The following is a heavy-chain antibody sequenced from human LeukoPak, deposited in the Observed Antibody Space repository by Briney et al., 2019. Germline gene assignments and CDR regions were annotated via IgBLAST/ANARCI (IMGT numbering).Heavy chain of an antibody. Sequence: PGGSLRLSCAASGFTFSSYAMSWVRQAPEKGLERVSAISGSGGSTYYADSVKGRFTISRDNSKNALYLKMYSLRAEDTAVYYCAKVLVRVVITLNYYYGMDVWGQGTTVTVSS. CDR1: GFTFSSYA. V-gene: IGHV3-23*01. D-gene: IGHD3-10*01. CDR3: AKVLVRVVITLNYYYGMDV. CDR2: ISGSGGST. J-gene: IGHJ6*02.